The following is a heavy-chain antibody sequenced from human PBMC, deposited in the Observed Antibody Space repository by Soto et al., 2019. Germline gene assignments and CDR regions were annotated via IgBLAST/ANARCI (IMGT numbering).Heavy chain of an antibody. J-gene: IGHJ4*02. CDR2: INPKTGNT. Sequence: ASVKVSCKASGYTLSDNDFNWVRQATGHGLEWVGWINPKTGNTHYAQKFLDRVSMTKDNSISTVYMHLRGLRSEDTATYYCVYKQINWGQGTRVTVSS. D-gene: IGHD3-10*01. CDR1: GYTLSDND. CDR3: VYKQIN. V-gene: IGHV1-8*01.